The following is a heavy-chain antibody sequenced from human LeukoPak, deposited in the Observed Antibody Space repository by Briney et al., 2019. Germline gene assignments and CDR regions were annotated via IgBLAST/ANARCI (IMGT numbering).Heavy chain of an antibody. CDR1: GFTFSDFY. J-gene: IGHJ5*02. CDR3: ARDGDNTGP. V-gene: IGHV3-11*04. Sequence: GGSLRLSCVVSGFTFSDFYMSWIRQAPGKGLEWLSYISSSGADIYYADSVKGRFTISRDNARNSLYLQMDSLRAEDTAMYYCARDGDNTGPWGQGTLVTVSS. D-gene: IGHD2-8*02. CDR2: ISSSGADI.